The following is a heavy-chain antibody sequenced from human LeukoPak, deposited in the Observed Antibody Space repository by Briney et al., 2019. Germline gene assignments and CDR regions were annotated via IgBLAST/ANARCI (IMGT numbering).Heavy chain of an antibody. V-gene: IGHV3-11*01. J-gene: IGHJ4*02. D-gene: IGHD1-14*01. CDR2: ISSNGNII. CDR1: GMRFSDFY. Sequence: GGSLRLSCAASGMRFSDFYMCWMRQAPGKGLEWISFISSNGNIIHYADSAKGRFTISRDNAKNSLYLHMDSLRVEDTATYYCASGGRAYNFWGPGTAVTVSS. CDR3: ASGGRAYNF.